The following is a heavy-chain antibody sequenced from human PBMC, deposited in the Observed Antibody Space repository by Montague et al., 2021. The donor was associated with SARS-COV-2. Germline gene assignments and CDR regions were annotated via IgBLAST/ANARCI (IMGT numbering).Heavy chain of an antibody. Sequence: SETLSLTCAVHGGSFSTYSWNWIRQPPGKGLEWIGEIHHGGSTNYNPSLKSRVTISADTSKNQFSLKLTSVAAADTAVYYCARLGDGVVPSPILGVGPYYSYVSMDVWGKGTTVTVSS. CDR3: ARLGDGVVPSPILGVGPYYSYVSMDV. D-gene: IGHD3-10*01. CDR1: GGSFSTYS. V-gene: IGHV4-34*01. CDR2: IHHGGST. J-gene: IGHJ6*03.